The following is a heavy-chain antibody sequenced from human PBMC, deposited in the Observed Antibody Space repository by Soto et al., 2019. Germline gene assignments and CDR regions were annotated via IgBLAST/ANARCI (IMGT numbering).Heavy chain of an antibody. V-gene: IGHV4-30-4*02. CDR1: GVSISSGDYY. Sequence: SETLSLTCTFSGVSISSGDYYLSWIRQTPGKGLEWIGYIYYSENTYYNPSLKSRVAISVDTSKNQFSLKLSSVTAADTAVYYCAMGSYDFWSGYLSTPEYYYGMDVWGQGTTVTVSS. D-gene: IGHD3-3*01. CDR3: AMGSYDFWSGYLSTPEYYYGMDV. J-gene: IGHJ6*02. CDR2: IYYSENT.